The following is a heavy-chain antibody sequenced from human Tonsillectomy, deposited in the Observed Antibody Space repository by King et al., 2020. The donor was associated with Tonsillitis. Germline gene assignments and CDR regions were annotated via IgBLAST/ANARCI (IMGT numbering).Heavy chain of an antibody. CDR3: VRYLSGYPN. D-gene: IGHD5-12*01. V-gene: IGHV3-72*01. CDR1: GFIFIDHY. CDR2: TKNKANNYAT. J-gene: IGHJ4*02. Sequence: VQLVESGGGLVQPAGSLRLSCAVSGFIFIDHYMEWVRQSPGKGLEWFGRTKNKANNYATVYAASVKGRFTISRDDSKNSLFLQMNSLKTEDTAVYYCVRYLSGYPNWGQGTLVTVSS.